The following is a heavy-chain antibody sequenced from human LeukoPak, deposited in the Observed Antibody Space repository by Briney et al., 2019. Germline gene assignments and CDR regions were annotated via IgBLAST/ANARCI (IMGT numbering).Heavy chain of an antibody. J-gene: IGHJ6*03. D-gene: IGHD6-13*01. CDR1: GYTFTSYG. CDR2: ISAYNGNT. V-gene: IGHV1-18*01. Sequence: ASVKVSCKASGYTFTSYGISWVRQAPGQGLEWMGWISAYNGNTNYAQKLQGRVTMTTDTSTSTAYMELRSLRSDDTAVYYCARGVKSDSSSWYLNYYYYMDVWGKGTTVTVSS. CDR3: ARGVKSDSSSWYLNYYYYMDV.